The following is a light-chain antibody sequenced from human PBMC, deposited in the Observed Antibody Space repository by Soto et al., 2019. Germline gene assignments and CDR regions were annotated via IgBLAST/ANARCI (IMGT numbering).Light chain of an antibody. CDR3: QSYDSSLSGSV. J-gene: IGLJ2*01. Sequence: QSVLTQPPSVSGAPGQRVTISCTGSSSNIGAGYDVHWYQQLPGTAPKLLIYDDSTLPSAVPDRFSGSKSGTSASLAITGLQAEDEADYYCQSYDSSLSGSVVGGGTQLTVL. CDR1: SSNIGAGYD. V-gene: IGLV1-40*01. CDR2: DDS.